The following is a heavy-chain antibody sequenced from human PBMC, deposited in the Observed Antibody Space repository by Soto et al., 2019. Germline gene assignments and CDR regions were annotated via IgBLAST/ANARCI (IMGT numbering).Heavy chain of an antibody. CDR2: INAGNGNT. CDR3: AREVQQLVQGGNWFDP. J-gene: IGHJ5*02. Sequence: ASVKVSCKASGYTFTSYAMHWVRQAPGQRLEWMGWINAGNGNTKYSQKFQGRVTITRDTSASTAYVELSSLRSEDTAVYYCAREVQQLVQGGNWFDPWGQGTLVTVSS. V-gene: IGHV1-3*01. CDR1: GYTFTSYA. D-gene: IGHD6-13*01.